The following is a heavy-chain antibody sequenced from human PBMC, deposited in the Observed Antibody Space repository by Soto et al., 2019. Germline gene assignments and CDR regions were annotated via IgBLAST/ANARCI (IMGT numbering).Heavy chain of an antibody. Sequence: ESGGGLVKPGGSLRLSCAASGFTFSDYYMTWVRQAPGKGLEWISYISSTGRTIYYADSVKGRFTISRDNAKNSLYLQVNSLRAEDTAVYYCARSILGYCSGGTCYDYWGQGTLVTVSS. V-gene: IGHV3-11*01. J-gene: IGHJ4*02. CDR1: GFTFSDYY. D-gene: IGHD2-15*01. CDR3: ARSILGYCSGGTCYDY. CDR2: ISSTGRTI.